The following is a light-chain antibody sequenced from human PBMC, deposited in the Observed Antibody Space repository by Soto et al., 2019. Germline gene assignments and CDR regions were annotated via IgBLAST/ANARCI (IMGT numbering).Light chain of an antibody. Sequence: DIVMTQSPLSLPVTPGEPASISCRSSQSLLHSNGYNYLDWYLQKPGQSPQILIYLGSNRASVVPDRFSGSGSGTDFTLKINRVEAEDVGVYYCMQALQTPITFGQGTRLEIK. J-gene: IGKJ5*01. CDR3: MQALQTPIT. CDR2: LGS. CDR1: QSLLHSNGYNY. V-gene: IGKV2-28*01.